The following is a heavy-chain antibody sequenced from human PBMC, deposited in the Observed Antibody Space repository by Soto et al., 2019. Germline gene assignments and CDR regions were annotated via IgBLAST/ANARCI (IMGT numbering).Heavy chain of an antibody. Sequence: QVQLVQSGGVMKKPGASVKVSCKASGYTFTSHGISWVRQAPGQGLEWMGWISASNGDTNYAQKYQGRVTVTTDTSTSTGYMELRSLRSEDTAVYYFARMVRGSNIDYYHYMDVWGEGTTVTVSS. D-gene: IGHD3-10*01. CDR1: GYTFTSHG. CDR3: ARMVRGSNIDYYHYMDV. V-gene: IGHV1-18*01. CDR2: ISASNGDT. J-gene: IGHJ6*03.